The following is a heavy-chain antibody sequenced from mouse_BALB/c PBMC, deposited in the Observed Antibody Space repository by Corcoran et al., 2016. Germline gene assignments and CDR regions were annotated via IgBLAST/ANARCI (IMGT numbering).Heavy chain of an antibody. Sequence: DVQLQESGPGLVKPSQSLSLTCSVTGYSITSGYYWNWIRQFPGNKLEWMGYISYDGSNNYNPSLKNRISITRDTSKNQFFLKLNSVTTEDTATYCCARGGNYVVYFDYWGQGTTLTVSS. CDR1: GYSITSGYY. CDR2: ISYDGSN. D-gene: IGHD2-1*01. J-gene: IGHJ2*01. V-gene: IGHV3-6*02. CDR3: ARGGNYVVYFDY.